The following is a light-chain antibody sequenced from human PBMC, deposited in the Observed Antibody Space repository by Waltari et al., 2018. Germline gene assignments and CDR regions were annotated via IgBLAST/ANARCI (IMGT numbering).Light chain of an antibody. CDR2: DVN. Sequence: QSALTQPPSASGSPGQSVSISCTGTSSDVAFYDFVSWYKQDPGKAPKLIVYDVNNRPSGVPCRFSGSKAGNTASLIVSGLQADDEADYYCSSYAGDNILIFGGGTKLTV. CDR3: SSYAGDNILI. CDR1: SSDVAFYDF. V-gene: IGLV2-8*01. J-gene: IGLJ2*01.